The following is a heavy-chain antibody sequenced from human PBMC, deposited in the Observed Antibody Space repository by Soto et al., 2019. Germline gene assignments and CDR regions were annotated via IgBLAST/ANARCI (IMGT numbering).Heavy chain of an antibody. CDR3: ASRLNPYGDLDY. V-gene: IGHV4-4*02. CDR2: IYHSGST. J-gene: IGHJ4*02. CDR1: GGSISSSNW. D-gene: IGHD4-17*01. Sequence: SETLSLTCAVSGGSISSSNWWSWVRQPPGKGLEWIGEIYHSGSTNYNPSLKSRVTISVDKSKNQFSLKLSSVTAADTAVYYCASRLNPYGDLDYWGQGTLVTVSS.